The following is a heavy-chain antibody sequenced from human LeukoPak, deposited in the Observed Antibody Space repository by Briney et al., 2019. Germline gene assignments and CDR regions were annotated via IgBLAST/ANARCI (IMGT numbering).Heavy chain of an antibody. V-gene: IGHV4-30-4*08. CDR3: ARVGKEWATTSYTSYYYYMDV. CDR1: GGSISSGDYY. D-gene: IGHD1-26*01. CDR2: IYYSGST. J-gene: IGHJ6*03. Sequence: SETLSLTCTVPGGSISSGDYYWSWIRQPPGKGLEWIGYIYYSGSTYYNPSLKSRVTISVDTSKNQFSLKLSSVTAADTAVYYCARVGKEWATTSYTSYYYYMDVWGKGTTVTVSS.